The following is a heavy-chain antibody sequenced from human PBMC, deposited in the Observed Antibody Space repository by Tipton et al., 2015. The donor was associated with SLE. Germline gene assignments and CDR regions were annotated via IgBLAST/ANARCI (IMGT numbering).Heavy chain of an antibody. V-gene: IGHV3-7*01. J-gene: IGHJ4*01. D-gene: IGHD3-10*01. Sequence: SLRLSCAASEFTLSSYWMSWVRQAPGKGLEWVANIKQDGSEKWYGDSMKGRFTISRDNAKNSLYLQMDSLRAEDAAVYYCARGAKERITLVRVRPYYFDYWGQGSLVTVSS. CDR1: EFTLSSYW. CDR2: IKQDGSEK. CDR3: ARGAKERITLVRVRPYYFDY.